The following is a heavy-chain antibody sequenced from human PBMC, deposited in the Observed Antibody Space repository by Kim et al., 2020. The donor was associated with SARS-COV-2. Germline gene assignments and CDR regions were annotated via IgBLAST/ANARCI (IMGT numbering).Heavy chain of an antibody. CDR1: GGTFSSYA. D-gene: IGHD6-13*01. V-gene: IGHV1-69*13. CDR2: IIPIFGTA. J-gene: IGHJ6*02. CDR3: ARDARGAGQQLSPNYYYYYGMDV. Sequence: SVKVSCKASGGTFSSYAISWVRQAPGQGLEWMGGIIPIFGTANYAQKFQGRVTITADESTSTAYMELSSLRSEDTAVYYCARDARGAGQQLSPNYYYYYGMDVWGQGTTVTVSS.